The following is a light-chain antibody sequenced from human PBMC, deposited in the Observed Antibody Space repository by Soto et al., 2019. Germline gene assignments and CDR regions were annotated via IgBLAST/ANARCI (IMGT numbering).Light chain of an antibody. Sequence: QSALTQPASVSGSPGQSIAISCTGTSSDVGGYNFVAWYQQHPGKVPKLIIYDVSSRPSGVSNRFSGSKSGNTASLTISGLQPEDEADYYCSSYTSSRTLEFGGGTQLTVL. CDR3: SSYTSSRTLE. CDR1: SSDVGGYNF. V-gene: IGLV2-14*03. J-gene: IGLJ2*01. CDR2: DVS.